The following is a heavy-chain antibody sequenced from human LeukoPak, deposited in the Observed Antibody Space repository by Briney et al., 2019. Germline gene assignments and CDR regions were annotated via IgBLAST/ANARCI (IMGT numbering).Heavy chain of an antibody. J-gene: IGHJ4*02. CDR1: GYTFTSSW. Sequence: GGSLKISCKGSGYTFTSSWIGWVRQVPGQGLGWMGIIYPGDSDTRYRPSFQGQVTISADKSISTAYLQWSSLKASDSGMDYCATPQSGYWGEGTLVPVA. V-gene: IGHV5-51*01. D-gene: IGHD3-3*01. CDR3: ATPQSGY. CDR2: IYPGDSDT.